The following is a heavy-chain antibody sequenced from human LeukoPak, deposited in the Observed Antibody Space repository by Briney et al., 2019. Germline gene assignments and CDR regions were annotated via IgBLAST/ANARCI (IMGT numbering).Heavy chain of an antibody. J-gene: IGHJ4*02. V-gene: IGHV4-38-2*02. CDR1: VYSISSGYY. CDR3: ARDLRSGNYYSDY. CDR2: IYHSGST. D-gene: IGHD3-10*02. Sequence: SETLSLTCAVSVYSISSGYYWGWFRQPPGKGLEWIGSIYHSGSTYYNPSLKSRVTISVDTSKNQFSLKLSSVTAADTAVYYCARDLRSGNYYSDYWGQGTLVTVSS.